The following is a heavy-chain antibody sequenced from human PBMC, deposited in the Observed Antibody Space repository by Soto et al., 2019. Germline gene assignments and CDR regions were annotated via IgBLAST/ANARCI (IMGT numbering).Heavy chain of an antibody. Sequence: QVQLVQSGAEVKKPGASVNVSCKASGYTFTVYYMHWVRQAHGQGLEWMGWINPKSGGTMYPQKFQGRVTITWDTSISTAYMALTRLRSDDTAVYYCARDLAKGGGSAGFDYWSQGTLVTVSS. V-gene: IGHV1-2*02. CDR1: GYTFTVYY. CDR2: INPKSGGT. D-gene: IGHD1-26*01. J-gene: IGHJ4*02. CDR3: ARDLAKGGGSAGFDY.